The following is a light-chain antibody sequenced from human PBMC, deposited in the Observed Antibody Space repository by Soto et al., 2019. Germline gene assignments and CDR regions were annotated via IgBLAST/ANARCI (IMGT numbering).Light chain of an antibody. CDR1: QGIGDA. Sequence: AIQLTQSPSSLSASVGDRVTITCRASQGIGDAIAWSQQKPGRPPKLLIYDASRLESGVPSMVSCSGYVTEFTIAISSLHTDEFNTDHDQQFNALPFTFRPRTRVDIK. CDR3: QQFNALPFT. V-gene: IGKV1-13*02. J-gene: IGKJ3*01. CDR2: DAS.